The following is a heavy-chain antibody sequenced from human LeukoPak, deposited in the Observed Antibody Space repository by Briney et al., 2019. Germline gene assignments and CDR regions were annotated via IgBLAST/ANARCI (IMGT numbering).Heavy chain of an antibody. CDR3: ARDWIGDGYNYYHYFDY. D-gene: IGHD5-24*01. V-gene: IGHV3-11*01. J-gene: IGHJ4*02. Sequence: PGGSLRLSCSASGFTFSVSYMSWIRQAPGKGLEWISYISSSGSTIYYADSVKGRFTISRDNAKNSLYLQMNRLRAGDTAVYYCARDWIGDGYNYYHYFDYWGQGTLVTVSS. CDR2: ISSSGSTI. CDR1: GFTFSVSY.